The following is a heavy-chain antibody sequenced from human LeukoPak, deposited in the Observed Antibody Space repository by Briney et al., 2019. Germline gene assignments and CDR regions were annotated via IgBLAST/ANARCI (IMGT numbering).Heavy chain of an antibody. CDR1: GYTFTNYG. V-gene: IGHV1-18*01. CDR3: ARTSWDYSGSYYPDY. Sequence: ASVKVSCKASGYTFTNYGITWVRQAPGHGLEWMGWISAYHGNTNYAQKFQGRVTMTTDTSTSTAYMELRSLRSEDTAVYYCARTSWDYSGSYYPDYWGQGTLVTVSS. CDR2: ISAYHGNT. J-gene: IGHJ4*02. D-gene: IGHD1-26*01.